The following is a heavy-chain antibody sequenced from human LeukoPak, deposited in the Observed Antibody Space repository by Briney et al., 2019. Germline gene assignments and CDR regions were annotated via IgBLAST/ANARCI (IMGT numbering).Heavy chain of an antibody. CDR2: ISWNSGSI. CDR3: AKQVPPMVRGIIDY. V-gene: IGHV3-9*01. Sequence: GGSLRLSCAASGFTFDDYAMHWVRQAPGKGLEWVSGISWNSGSIGYADSVKGRFTISRDNAKNSLYLQMNSLRAEDTAVYYCAKQVPPMVRGIIDYWGQGTLVTVSS. CDR1: GFTFDDYA. D-gene: IGHD3-10*01. J-gene: IGHJ4*02.